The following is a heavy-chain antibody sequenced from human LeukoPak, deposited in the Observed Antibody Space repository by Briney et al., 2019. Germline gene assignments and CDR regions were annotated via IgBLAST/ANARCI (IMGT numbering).Heavy chain of an antibody. Sequence: ASVKVSCKASGYTFTGYYVHWVRQAPGQGLEWMAWINPNNGDTNYAKKFLGRVTVTINTSISTAYMELSRLTSDDTAIYYCARDLTNFKVDDYWGQGTLVTVSS. J-gene: IGHJ4*02. CDR1: GYTFTGYY. CDR2: INPNNGDT. D-gene: IGHD4-11*01. V-gene: IGHV1-2*02. CDR3: ARDLTNFKVDDY.